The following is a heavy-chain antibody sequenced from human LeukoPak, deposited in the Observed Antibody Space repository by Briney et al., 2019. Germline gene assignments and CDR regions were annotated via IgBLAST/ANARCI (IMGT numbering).Heavy chain of an antibody. D-gene: IGHD3-3*01. CDR1: GYTFTGYY. CDR3: ARDFGDYDFWSGYPRNWYDP. V-gene: IGHV1-2*04. CDR2: INPNSGGT. J-gene: IGHJ5*02. Sequence: ASVKVSCKASGYTFTGYYMHWVRQAPGQGLEWMGRINPNSGGTNYAQKFQGWVTMTRDTSISTAYMELSRLRSDDTAVYYCARDFGDYDFWSGYPRNWYDPWGQGTLVTVSS.